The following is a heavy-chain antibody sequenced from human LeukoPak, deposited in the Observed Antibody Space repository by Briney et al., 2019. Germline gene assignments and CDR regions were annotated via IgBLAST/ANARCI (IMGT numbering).Heavy chain of an antibody. V-gene: IGHV3-30*02. CDR1: GFTFSSYG. D-gene: IGHD3-3*01. CDR3: AKDLTIFGVVIPYYFDY. CDR2: IRYDGSNK. J-gene: IGHJ4*02. Sequence: GGSLRLSCAASGFTFSSYGMHWVRQAPGKGLEWVAFIRYDGSNKYYADYVKGRFTISRDNSRNTLYLQMNSLRAEDTAVYYCAKDLTIFGVVIPYYFDYWGQGTLVTVSS.